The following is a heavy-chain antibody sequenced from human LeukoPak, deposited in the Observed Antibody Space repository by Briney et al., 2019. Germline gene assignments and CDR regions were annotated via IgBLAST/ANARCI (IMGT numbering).Heavy chain of an antibody. CDR1: GFTFSSYA. Sequence: GGSLRLSCAASGFTFSSYAMNWVRQAAGKGLEWLSAVTGGGGSTYYADSVKGRFTISRDNSRHTLYLQLNSLRAEDTALYFCAKDRPTYGSGSPIDFWGQGTLVTVSS. J-gene: IGHJ4*02. V-gene: IGHV3-23*01. CDR2: VTGGGGST. D-gene: IGHD3-10*01. CDR3: AKDRPTYGSGSPIDF.